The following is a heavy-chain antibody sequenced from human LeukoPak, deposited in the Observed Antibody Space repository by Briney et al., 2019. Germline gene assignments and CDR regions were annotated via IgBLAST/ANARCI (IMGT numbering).Heavy chain of an antibody. CDR2: INHSGST. J-gene: IGHJ6*03. D-gene: IGHD6-19*01. CDR1: GGSFSGYY. CDR3: ARVGAVAGTPRGYYYYYMDV. Sequence: SETLSLTCAVYGGSFSGYYWSWIRQPPGKGLEWIGEINHSGSTNYNPSLKSRVTISVDTSKNQFSLKLSSVTAADTAVYYCARVGAVAGTPRGYYYYYMDVWGKGTTVTVPS. V-gene: IGHV4-34*01.